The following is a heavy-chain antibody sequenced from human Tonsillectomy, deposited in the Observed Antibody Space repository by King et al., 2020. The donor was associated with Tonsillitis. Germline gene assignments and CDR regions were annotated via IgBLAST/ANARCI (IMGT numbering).Heavy chain of an antibody. D-gene: IGHD3-22*01. J-gene: IGHJ2*01. CDR2: IYHGGSI. Sequence: QLQESGPGLVKPSGTLSLTCAVSGGSISSSHWWSWVRQSPGKGLEWIGEIYHGGSINYNPSLKSRVIISLDKSKTQFSLRLSSVTAADTAVYYCARDYYYRDAYWYFDLWGRGALVTVSS. V-gene: IGHV4-4*02. CDR3: ARDYYYRDAYWYFDL. CDR1: GGSISSSHW.